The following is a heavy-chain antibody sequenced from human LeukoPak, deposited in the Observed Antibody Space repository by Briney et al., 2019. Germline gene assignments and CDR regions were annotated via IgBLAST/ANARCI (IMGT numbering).Heavy chain of an antibody. J-gene: IGHJ6*03. CDR2: IRTSGSTI. D-gene: IGHD1-1*01. V-gene: IGHV3-11*01. CDR1: GFTFSDYY. CDR3: ARKLERRYYYYMDV. Sequence: GGSLRLSCAASGFTFSDYYMSWIRQAPGKGLEWVSYIRTSGSTIYYADSVKGRFTISRDNAKNSLYLQMHSLRAEDTAVYYCARKLERRYYYYMDVWGKGTTVTVSS.